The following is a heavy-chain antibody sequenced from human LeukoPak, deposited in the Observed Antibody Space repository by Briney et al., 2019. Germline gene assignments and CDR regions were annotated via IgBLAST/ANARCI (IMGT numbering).Heavy chain of an antibody. V-gene: IGHV4-59*01. J-gene: IGHJ6*03. CDR3: ARVWSGYPYYYYYYMDV. CDR1: GGSISSYY. CDR2: IYYSGST. Sequence: SETLSLTCTVSGGSISSYYWSWIRQPPGKGREWIGHIYYSGSTNYNPSPKSRVTISVDTSKNQFSLKLSSVTTADTAVYYCARVWSGYPYYYYYYMDVWGKGTTVTVSS. D-gene: IGHD3-3*01.